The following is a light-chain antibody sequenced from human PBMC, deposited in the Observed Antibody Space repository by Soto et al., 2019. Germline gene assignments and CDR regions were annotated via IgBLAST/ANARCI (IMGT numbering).Light chain of an antibody. CDR1: NSNIGSNT. Sequence: QSVLTQPPSASGTPGQRVTISCSGSNSNIGSNTVNWYQQLPGTAPKLLIYNDNLRPSGVPDRISGSKSGTSASLAISGLQSDDEADYSCAAWDDSLNGRVFGTGTKLTVL. CDR3: AAWDDSLNGRV. CDR2: NDN. V-gene: IGLV1-44*01. J-gene: IGLJ1*01.